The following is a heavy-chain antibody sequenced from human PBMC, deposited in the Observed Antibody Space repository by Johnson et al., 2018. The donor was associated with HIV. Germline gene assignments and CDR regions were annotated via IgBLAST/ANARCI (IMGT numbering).Heavy chain of an antibody. CDR3: ARARYTSDWYLYDAFDL. V-gene: IGHV3-64*01. J-gene: IGHJ3*01. Sequence: VQLVESGGGLVQPGGSLRLSCADSGFTFSTYAMHWVRQAPGKGLEYVSGVSSNGGKTCYANSVKGRFTISRDNSKNTLYLQMGSLRTEDMAVYHCARARYTSDWYLYDAFDLWGQGTMVTVSS. CDR2: VSSNGGKT. CDR1: GFTFSTYA. D-gene: IGHD6-13*01.